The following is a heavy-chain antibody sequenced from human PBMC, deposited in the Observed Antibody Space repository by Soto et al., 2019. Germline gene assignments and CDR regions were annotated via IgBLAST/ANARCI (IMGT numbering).Heavy chain of an antibody. V-gene: IGHV3-11*01. J-gene: IGHJ4*02. D-gene: IGHD6-6*01. CDR2: ITNSGSTK. CDR1: GFPFSDYY. Sequence: PGGSLRLSCAASGFPFSDYYMSWIRHAPGKGLEWVSHITNSGSTKYYADSVKGRFTISRDNAKNSLFLQMNSLRAEDTAVYYCARTLAARFDYWGQGTPVTVSS. CDR3: ARTLAARFDY.